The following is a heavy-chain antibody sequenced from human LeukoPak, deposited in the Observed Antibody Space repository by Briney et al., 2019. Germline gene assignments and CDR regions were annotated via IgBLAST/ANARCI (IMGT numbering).Heavy chain of an antibody. V-gene: IGHV1-2*02. CDR2: INPNSGGT. Sequence: ASVKVSCKASGYTFTGPYMHWVRQAPGQGLEWMGWINPNSGGTNYAQNFQGRVTMTRDTSFSTAYMEVSRLRSDDAAVYFCARMLNGAYDVWGQGTLVTVSS. CDR3: ARMLNGAYDV. J-gene: IGHJ4*02. D-gene: IGHD5-12*01. CDR1: GYTFTGPY.